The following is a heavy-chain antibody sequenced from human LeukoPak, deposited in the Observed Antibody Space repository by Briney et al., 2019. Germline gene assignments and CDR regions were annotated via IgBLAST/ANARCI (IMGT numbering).Heavy chain of an antibody. CDR3: AKASLPSSGYYLNRSPFDY. J-gene: IGHJ4*02. V-gene: IGHV3-66*01. CDR1: EFSVGSNY. D-gene: IGHD3-22*01. Sequence: GGSLRLSCAASEFSVGSNYMTWVRQAPGKGLEWVSLIYSGGSTYYADSVKGRFTISRDNSKNTLYLQMNSLRAEDTAVYYCAKASLPSSGYYLNRSPFDYWGQGTLVTVS. CDR2: IYSGGST.